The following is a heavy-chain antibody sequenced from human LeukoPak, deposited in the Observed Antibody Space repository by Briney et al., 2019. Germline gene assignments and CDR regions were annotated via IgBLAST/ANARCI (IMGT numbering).Heavy chain of an antibody. CDR1: GYTSTGDY. V-gene: IGHV1-2*02. J-gene: IGHJ6*03. CDR3: ARGWSGSYYSHYYYYMDV. CDR2: INPNTGGT. D-gene: IGHD1-26*01. Sequence: GSSVKISCKASGYTSTGDYIHWGRQAPGQGLGWVGWINPNTGGTKYSHKFQGRVTMTRDTSTSTAYMELSRLRSGDTAVYYCARGWSGSYYSHYYYYMDVWGKGTTVTVSS.